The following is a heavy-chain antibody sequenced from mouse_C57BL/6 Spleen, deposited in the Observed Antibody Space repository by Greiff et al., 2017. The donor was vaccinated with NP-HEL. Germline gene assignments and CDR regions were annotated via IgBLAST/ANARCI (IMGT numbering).Heavy chain of an antibody. CDR3: ARSTSYGSSDTGDFDY. CDR2: INPNYGTT. CDR1: GYSFTDYN. Sequence: LVESGPELVKPGASVKISCKASGYSFTDYNMNWVKQSNGKSLEWIGVINPNYGTTSYNQKFKGKATLTVDQSSSTAYMQLNSLTSEDSAVYYGARSTSYGSSDTGDFDYWGQGTTLTVSS. J-gene: IGHJ2*01. D-gene: IGHD1-1*01. V-gene: IGHV1-39*01.